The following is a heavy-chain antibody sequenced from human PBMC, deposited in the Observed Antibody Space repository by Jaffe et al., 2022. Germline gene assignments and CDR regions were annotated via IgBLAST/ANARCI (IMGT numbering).Heavy chain of an antibody. CDR1: GGSFSGYY. CDR3: ARGRTSRQQLARRAERGPLFDY. Sequence: QVQLQQWGAGLLKPSETLSLTCAVYGGSFSGYYWSWIRQPPGKGLEWIGEINHSGSTNYNPSLKSRVTISVDTSKNQFSLKLSSVTAADTAVYYCARGRTSRQQLARRAERGPLFDYWGQGTLVTVSS. CDR2: INHSGST. D-gene: IGHD6-13*01. V-gene: IGHV4-34*01. J-gene: IGHJ4*02.